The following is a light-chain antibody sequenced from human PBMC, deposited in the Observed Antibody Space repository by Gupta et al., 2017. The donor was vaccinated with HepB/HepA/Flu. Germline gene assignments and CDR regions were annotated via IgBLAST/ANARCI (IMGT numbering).Light chain of an antibody. CDR1: QSISSW. Sequence: DIQMTQSPSTLSASVGDRVTVTCRASQSISSWLAWYQQKPGKAPNLLIYKASTLEGGVPSRFSGSGSGTEFTLTISSLQPDDFATYHCQQYNSYPPTFGGGTKVEI. V-gene: IGKV1-5*03. CDR2: KAS. J-gene: IGKJ4*01. CDR3: QQYNSYPPT.